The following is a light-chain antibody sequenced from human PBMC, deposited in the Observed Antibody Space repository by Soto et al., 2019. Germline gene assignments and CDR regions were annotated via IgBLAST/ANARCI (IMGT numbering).Light chain of an antibody. CDR2: EGS. V-gene: IGLV2-23*01. CDR3: SSYAGDTTSDVV. Sequence: QSALTQPASVSGYPGQSISISCTGTSSDDGTYNLVSWYQQHPGKAPKFLIYEGSKRPSGVSNRFSGSKSGNTASLTISGLQAEDEADYYCSSYAGDTTSDVVFGGGTKLTVL. CDR1: SSDDGTYNL. J-gene: IGLJ2*01.